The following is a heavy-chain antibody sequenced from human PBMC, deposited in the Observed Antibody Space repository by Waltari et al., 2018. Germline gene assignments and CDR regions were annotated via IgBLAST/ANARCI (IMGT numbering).Heavy chain of an antibody. CDR3: ARDGHSYFYGSWSDY. D-gene: IGHD3-10*01. V-gene: IGHV3-30*01. CDR1: GISVSSYA. CDR2: ISFDGNNI. J-gene: IGHJ4*02. Sequence: QVQLVESGGGVVQPGKSLTLSCEVSGISVSSYAMHWVRQAPGKGLEWVAGISFDGNNIYCADSVKGRFTINRDNSKNTLSLQMNSLTPEDTAIYYCARDGHSYFYGSWSDYWGQGTLVTVSS.